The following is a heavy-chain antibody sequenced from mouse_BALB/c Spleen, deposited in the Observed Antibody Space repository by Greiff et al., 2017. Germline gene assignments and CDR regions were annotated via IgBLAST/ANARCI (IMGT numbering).Heavy chain of an antibody. Sequence: EVNLVESGGGLVQPGGSRKLSCAASGFTFSSFGMHWVRQAPEKGLEWVAYISSGSSTIYYADTVKGRFTISRDNPKNTLFLQMTSLRSEDTAMYYCARSTVQYYFDYWGQGTTLTVSS. J-gene: IGHJ2*01. CDR1: GFTFSSFG. V-gene: IGHV5-17*02. D-gene: IGHD4-1*02. CDR2: ISSGSSTI. CDR3: ARSTVQYYFDY.